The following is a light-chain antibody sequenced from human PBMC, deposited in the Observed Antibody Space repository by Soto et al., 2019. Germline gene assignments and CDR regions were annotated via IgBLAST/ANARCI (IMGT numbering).Light chain of an antibody. Sequence: EIVLTQSPGTLSLSPGERATLSCRASQSVSSSYLAWYQQKPGQAPRLLIYGASSRATGIPDRFSGSGSGKDFTLTISRLEPEDFAVYYCQKYGSSPTCGGGTKVEIK. CDR1: QSVSSSY. V-gene: IGKV3-20*01. CDR3: QKYGSSPT. CDR2: GAS. J-gene: IGKJ4*01.